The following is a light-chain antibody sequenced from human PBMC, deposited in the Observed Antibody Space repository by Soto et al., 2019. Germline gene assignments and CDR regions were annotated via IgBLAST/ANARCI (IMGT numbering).Light chain of an antibody. Sequence: DIQMTQSPSSLSASVGARVTITCRASQSISSYLNWYQQKPGKAPKLLIYAASSLQSGVPSRFSGSGSGTDFTLTISSLQPEDFATYYCQQRKTFGQGTKVEIK. CDR2: AAS. CDR1: QSISSY. J-gene: IGKJ1*01. V-gene: IGKV1-39*01. CDR3: QQRKT.